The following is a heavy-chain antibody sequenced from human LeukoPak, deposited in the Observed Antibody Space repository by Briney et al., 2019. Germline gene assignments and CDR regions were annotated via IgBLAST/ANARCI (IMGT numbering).Heavy chain of an antibody. V-gene: IGHV1-46*03. D-gene: IGHD5-24*01. CDR1: GYTSTSYY. CDR2: INPSVGST. J-gene: IGHJ4*02. Sequence: ASVKVSXKASGYTSTSYYMHWVRQAPGQGREWMGIINPSVGSTSYAQKFQGRVTMTRDTSTSTVYMELSSLRSEDTAVYYCARVRLLDGYILDYWGQGTLVTVSS. CDR3: ARVRLLDGYILDY.